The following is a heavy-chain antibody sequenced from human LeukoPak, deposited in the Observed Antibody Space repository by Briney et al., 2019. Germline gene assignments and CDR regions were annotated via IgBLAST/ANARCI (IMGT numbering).Heavy chain of an antibody. V-gene: IGHV1-2*02. Sequence: ASVKVSCKASGYTFTGYYMHWVRLAPRQGLEWMGWINPNSGSTTYAQNFQGRVTLTRDTSINTAYMELSRLKSDDTAVYYCARDLPVWDAFDIWGQGTMVTVSS. CDR3: ARDLPVWDAFDI. J-gene: IGHJ3*02. CDR1: GYTFTGYY. CDR2: INPNSGST. D-gene: IGHD2-21*01.